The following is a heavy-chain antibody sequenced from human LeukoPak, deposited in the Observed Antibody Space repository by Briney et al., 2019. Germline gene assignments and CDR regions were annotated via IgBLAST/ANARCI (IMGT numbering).Heavy chain of an antibody. CDR2: IRYDGSNK. CDR1: GFTFDDYG. D-gene: IGHD2-15*01. CDR3: AKDWRRIVLVAAVTRHGNYMDV. V-gene: IGHV3-30*02. J-gene: IGHJ6*03. Sequence: PGGSLRLSCAASGFTFDDYGMHWVRQAPGKGLEWVAFIRYDGSNKYYTDSVRGRFTISRDNSKNTLYLQMNSLRGEDTAVYYCAKDWRRIVLVAAVTRHGNYMDVWGKGTTVTIS.